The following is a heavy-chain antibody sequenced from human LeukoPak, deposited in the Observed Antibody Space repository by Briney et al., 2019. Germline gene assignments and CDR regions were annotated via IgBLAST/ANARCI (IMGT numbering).Heavy chain of an antibody. CDR2: ISAYNGHT. J-gene: IGHJ4*02. Sequence: ASVSVSCKASGYTFTDYGISWVRQAPGQGLEWMGWISAYNGHTNYAQKFQGRVTITADESTSTAYMELSSLRSEDTAVYYCARDSEAGSYWGQGTLVTVSS. V-gene: IGHV1-18*01. CDR3: ARDSEAGSY. D-gene: IGHD3-10*01. CDR1: GYTFTDYG.